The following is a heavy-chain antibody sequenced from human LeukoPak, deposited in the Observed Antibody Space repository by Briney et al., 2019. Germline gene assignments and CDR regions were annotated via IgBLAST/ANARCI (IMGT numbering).Heavy chain of an antibody. J-gene: IGHJ4*02. V-gene: IGHV3-74*01. Sequence: GGSLRLSCAASGFTLSYYWMNWVRQVPGKGPVWVSHISPDGRNIAYADSVKGRFTISRHSAKNTLYLQMNSLRVGDTAVYYCVRDGGGTTPYDCWGQGTLVTVSS. D-gene: IGHD1-7*01. CDR3: VRDGGGTTPYDC. CDR1: GFTLSYYW. CDR2: ISPDGRNI.